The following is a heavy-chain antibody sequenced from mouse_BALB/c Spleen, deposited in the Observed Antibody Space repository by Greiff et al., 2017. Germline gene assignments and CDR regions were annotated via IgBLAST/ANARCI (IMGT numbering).Heavy chain of an antibody. CDR1: GFSLTSYG. Sequence: VQLQESGPGLVAPSQSLSITCTVSGFSLTSYGVHWVRQPPGKGLEWLGVIWAGGSTNYNSALMSRLSISKDNSKSQVFLKMNSLQTDDTAMYYCARGNSGPFAYWGQGTLVTVSA. V-gene: IGHV2-9*02. D-gene: IGHD4-1*01. CDR2: IWAGGST. J-gene: IGHJ3*01. CDR3: ARGNSGPFAY.